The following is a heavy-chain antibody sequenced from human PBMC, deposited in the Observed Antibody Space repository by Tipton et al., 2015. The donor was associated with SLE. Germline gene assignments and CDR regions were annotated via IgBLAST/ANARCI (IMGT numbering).Heavy chain of an antibody. CDR2: INPSGGST. CDR1: GYTFTSYY. V-gene: IGHV1-46*01. J-gene: IGHJ6*03. Sequence: QLEQSGAEVKKPGASVKVSCKASGYTFTSYYMHWVRQAPGQGLEWMGIINPSGGSTSYAQKFQGRVTMTRGTSTSTVYMELSSLRSEDTAVYYCARGAGPITSFGNYYYYYYMDVWGKGTTVTVSS. CDR3: ARGAGPITSFGNYYYYYYMDV. D-gene: IGHD3-16*01.